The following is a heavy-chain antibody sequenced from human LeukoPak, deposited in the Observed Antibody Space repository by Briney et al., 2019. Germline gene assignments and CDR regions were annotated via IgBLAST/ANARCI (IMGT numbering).Heavy chain of an antibody. J-gene: IGHJ4*02. CDR2: IYSDGTT. CDR1: GFTVSSNY. D-gene: IGHD4-17*01. V-gene: IGHV3-66*01. Sequence: GGSLRLSCAASGFTVSSNYMSWVRQAPGKGLEWVSIIYSDGTTYHADSVKGRFTISRDNSKNTLYLQMNSLRVEDMAVYYCARIQGVTSYYFDYWGQGTLVTVSS. CDR3: ARIQGVTSYYFDY.